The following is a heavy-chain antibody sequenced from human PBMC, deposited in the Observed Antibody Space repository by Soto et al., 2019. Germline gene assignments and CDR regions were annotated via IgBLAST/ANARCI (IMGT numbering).Heavy chain of an antibody. CDR2: ISAYNGNT. Sequence: GASVKVSCKASGYTFTSYGISWVRQAPGQGLEWMGWISAYNGNTNYAQKLQGRVTMTTDTSTSTAYMELGSLSSDDTAVYYCARDGGPRQARSTWCYRGQGTLVTGSA. CDR1: GYTFTSYG. J-gene: IGHJ4*02. CDR3: ARDGGPRQARSTWCY. D-gene: IGHD3-16*01. V-gene: IGHV1-18*04.